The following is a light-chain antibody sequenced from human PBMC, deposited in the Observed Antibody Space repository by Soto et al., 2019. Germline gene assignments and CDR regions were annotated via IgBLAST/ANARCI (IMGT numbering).Light chain of an antibody. CDR3: CSYAGSDTYV. CDR1: SSDVGGYNY. J-gene: IGLJ1*01. CDR2: DVS. V-gene: IGLV2-11*01. Sequence: QPALTHPRSVSGTPGQPVTISCTGTSSDVGGYNYVSWYQQHPGKTPKLMIYDVSKRPSGVPDRFSGSKSGNTASLTISGLQAEDEADYYCCSYAGSDTYVFGTGTRSPA.